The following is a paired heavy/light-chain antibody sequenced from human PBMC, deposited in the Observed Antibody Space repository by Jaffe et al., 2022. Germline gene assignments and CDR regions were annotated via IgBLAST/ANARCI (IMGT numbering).Heavy chain of an antibody. CDR3: ARVRDAPDYRRAGSSAPDLYYYYMDV. V-gene: IGHV1-69*01. D-gene: IGHD4-4*01. Sequence: QVQLVQSGAEVKKPGSSVKVSCKASGGTFSSYAISWVRQAPGQGLEWMGGIIPIFGTANYAQKFQGRVTITADESTSTAYMELSSLRSEDTAVYYCARVRDAPDYRRAGSSAPDLYYYYMDVWGKGTTVTVSS. CDR2: IIPIFGTA. J-gene: IGHJ6*03. CDR1: GGTFSSYA.
Light chain of an antibody. V-gene: IGKV1-33*01. Sequence: DIQMTQSPSSLSASVGDRVTITCQASQDISNYLNWYQQKPGKAPKLLIYDASNLETGVPSRFSGSGSGTDFTFTISSLQPEDIATYYCQQYDNLLFTFGGGTKVEIK. CDR3: QQYDNLLFT. J-gene: IGKJ4*01. CDR2: DAS. CDR1: QDISNY.